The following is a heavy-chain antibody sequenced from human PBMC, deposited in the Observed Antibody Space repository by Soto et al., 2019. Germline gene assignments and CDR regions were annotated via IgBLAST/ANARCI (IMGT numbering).Heavy chain of an antibody. V-gene: IGHV3-23*05. D-gene: IGHD5-12*01. Sequence: GGSLRLSCAASGFTFSSYAMTWVRQAPGKGPECVSTISSNGVGTAYADSVKGRFTISRDNSKNTLYLQMNSLRAEDTAVYYCAGELRSGPFDYWGQGTLVTVSS. CDR3: AGELRSGPFDY. J-gene: IGHJ4*02. CDR1: GFTFSSYA. CDR2: ISSNGVGT.